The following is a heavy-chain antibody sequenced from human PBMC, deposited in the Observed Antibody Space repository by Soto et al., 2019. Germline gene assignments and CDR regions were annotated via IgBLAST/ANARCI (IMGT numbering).Heavy chain of an antibody. CDR3: ARDHSGNGGSCYLDD. CDR1: GYTFTSYA. V-gene: IGHV1-3*01. Sequence: GASVKVSCKASGYTFTSYAMHWVRQAPGQRLEWMGWINAGNGNTKYSQKFQGRVTITRDTSASTAYMELSSLRSEDTAVYYCARDHSGNGGSCYLDDWGQGTLVTVSS. J-gene: IGHJ4*02. D-gene: IGHD2-15*01. CDR2: INAGNGNT.